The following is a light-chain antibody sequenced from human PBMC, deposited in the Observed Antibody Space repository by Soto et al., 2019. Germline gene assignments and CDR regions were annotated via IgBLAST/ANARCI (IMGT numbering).Light chain of an antibody. J-gene: IGLJ2*01. Sequence: QSVLTQPPSASGSPGQSVTISCTGTSSDVGGYNYVSWYQQYTGKAPKLMIYEVTKRPSGVPDRFSGSKSGNTASLTVSGLQAEDEADYYCSSYAGSNNLVFGGGTKVTVL. CDR2: EVT. CDR1: SSDVGGYNY. CDR3: SSYAGSNNLV. V-gene: IGLV2-8*01.